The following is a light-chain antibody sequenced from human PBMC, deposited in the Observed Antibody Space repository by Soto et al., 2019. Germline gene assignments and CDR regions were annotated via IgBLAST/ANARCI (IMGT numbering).Light chain of an antibody. Sequence: EIMMTQSPGTLSVSPGDLATLSCTASQSVNLNLAWYQQKPGQPPRLLLYGASTRATGIPARFSGSGSGTEFTLTISSLQSEDFATYFCQKSYTLPWTCGQGTKGDIK. V-gene: IGKV3-15*01. J-gene: IGKJ1*01. CDR2: GAS. CDR1: QSVNLN. CDR3: QKSYTLPWT.